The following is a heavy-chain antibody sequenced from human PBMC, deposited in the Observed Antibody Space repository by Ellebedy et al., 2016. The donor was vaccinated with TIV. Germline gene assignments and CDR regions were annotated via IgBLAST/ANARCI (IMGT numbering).Heavy chain of an antibody. CDR1: GFTFSGYW. CDR3: ASSLI. J-gene: IGHJ4*02. V-gene: IGHV3-7*01. Sequence: PGGSLRLSCAASGFTFSGYWMSWVRQAPGKGLEWVANIKQDGSETYYVDSVKGRFTISRDNAKNSLYLQMNSLRDEDTAVYYCASSLIWGQGTLVTVSS. CDR2: IKQDGSET.